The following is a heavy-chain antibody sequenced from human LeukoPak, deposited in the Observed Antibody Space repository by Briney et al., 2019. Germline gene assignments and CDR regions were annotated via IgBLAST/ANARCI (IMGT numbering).Heavy chain of an antibody. D-gene: IGHD6-19*01. CDR2: IYYSGST. V-gene: IGHV4-31*03. Sequence: PSETLSLTCTVSGGSISSGGYYWSWIRQHPGKGLEWIGYIYYSGSTYYNPSLQSRVTISVDTSKNQFSLKLSSVTAADTAVYYCARATSFGSGWYYFDYWGQGTLVTVSS. J-gene: IGHJ4*02. CDR1: GGSISSGGYY. CDR3: ARATSFGSGWYYFDY.